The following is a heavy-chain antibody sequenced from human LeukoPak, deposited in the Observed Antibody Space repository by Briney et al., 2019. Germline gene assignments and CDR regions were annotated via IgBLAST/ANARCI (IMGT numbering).Heavy chain of an antibody. V-gene: IGHV3-30*03. Sequence: GRSLRLSCAASGFTFSSYGMHWVRQAPGKGLEWVAVISYDGSNKYYADSVKGRFTISRDNSKNTLYLQMNSLRAEDTAVYYCARGSSSSGNYFDYWGQGTLVTVSS. J-gene: IGHJ4*02. CDR1: GFTFSSYG. D-gene: IGHD6-6*01. CDR2: ISYDGSNK. CDR3: ARGSSSSGNYFDY.